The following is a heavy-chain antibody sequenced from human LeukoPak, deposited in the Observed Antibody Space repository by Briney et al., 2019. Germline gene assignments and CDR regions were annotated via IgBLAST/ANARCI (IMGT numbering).Heavy chain of an antibody. V-gene: IGHV3-23*01. CDR1: GFAFGTYA. D-gene: IGHD1-26*01. CDR3: AKEKVVSPPWVPYFDY. CDR2: ISGDTGSI. Sequence: GGSLRLSCAASGFAFGTYAVSWVRQAPGKGLEWVSVISGDTGSIVYADSVKGRFTISRDNSENTVYLQMDSLRAEDTAVYYCAKEKVVSPPWVPYFDYWGQGTLVTVSS. J-gene: IGHJ4*02.